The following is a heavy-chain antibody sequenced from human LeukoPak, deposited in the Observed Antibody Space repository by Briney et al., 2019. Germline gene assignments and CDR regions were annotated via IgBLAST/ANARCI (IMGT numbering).Heavy chain of an antibody. V-gene: IGHV1-69*01. J-gene: IGHJ6*03. CDR3: ARGGDGYNLDYYYYMDV. CDR1: GGTFSSYA. D-gene: IGHD5-24*01. Sequence: ASVKVSCKASGGTFSSYAISWVRQAPGQGLEWMGGIIPIFGTANYAQKFQGRVTITADESTSTAYMELSSLRSEDTAAYYCARGGDGYNLDYYYYMDVWGKGTTVTISS. CDR2: IIPIFGTA.